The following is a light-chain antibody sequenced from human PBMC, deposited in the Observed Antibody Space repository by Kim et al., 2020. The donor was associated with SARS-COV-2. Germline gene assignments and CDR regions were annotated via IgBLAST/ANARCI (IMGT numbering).Light chain of an antibody. CDR3: QVWDSTTTV. J-gene: IGLJ2*01. Sequence: SYKLTQPPSVSVSPGQTASITCSGDRLGDKYACWYQQKPGQSPVVVIYQDTKRPSGIPERFSGSNSGNTATLTISGTQAMDEADYYCQVWDSTTTVFGGGTQLTVL. CDR1: RLGDKY. V-gene: IGLV3-1*01. CDR2: QDT.